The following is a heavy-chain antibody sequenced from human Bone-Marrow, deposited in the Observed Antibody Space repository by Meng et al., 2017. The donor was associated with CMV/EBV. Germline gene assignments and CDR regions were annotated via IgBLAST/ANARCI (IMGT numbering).Heavy chain of an antibody. V-gene: IGHV4-59*01. J-gene: IGHJ4*02. CDR3: AKRGGDDLWSGYYFFDY. D-gene: IGHD3-3*01. Sequence: GSLRLSCTVSGGSISSYYWSWIRQPPGKGLEWIGYIYHTGSTNYNPSLKSRVSMSVDTSRNQFSLNLRSVTAADTAVYYCAKRGGDDLWSGYYFFDYWGQGVLVTVSS. CDR1: GGSISSYY. CDR2: IYHTGST.